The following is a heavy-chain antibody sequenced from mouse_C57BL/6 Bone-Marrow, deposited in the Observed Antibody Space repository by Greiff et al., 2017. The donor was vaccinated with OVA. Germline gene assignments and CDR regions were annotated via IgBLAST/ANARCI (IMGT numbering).Heavy chain of an antibody. D-gene: IGHD1-1*01. CDR1: GYSFTDYN. V-gene: IGHV1-39*01. CDR3: ASHYYGKGYYAMDY. CDR2: INPNYGTT. J-gene: IGHJ4*01. Sequence: VQLKQSGPELVKPGASVKISCKASGYSFTDYNMNWVKQSNGKSLEWIGVINPNYGTTSYNQKFKGKATLTVDQSSSTAYMQLNSLTSEDSAVYYCASHYYGKGYYAMDYWGQGTSVTVSS.